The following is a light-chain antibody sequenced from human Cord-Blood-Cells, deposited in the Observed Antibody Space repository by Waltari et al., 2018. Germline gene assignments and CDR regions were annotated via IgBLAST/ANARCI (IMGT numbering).Light chain of an antibody. V-gene: IGKV1-5*01. Sequence: DIQMTQSPSTLSASVGDRVTITCRASQSISSRLAWYQQKPGKAPKLLIYDASSLERGVPSRFSGSGSGTEFTLTISSLQPDDFATYYCQQYNSYSRTFGQGTKVEIK. CDR3: QQYNSYSRT. J-gene: IGKJ1*01. CDR2: DAS. CDR1: QSISSR.